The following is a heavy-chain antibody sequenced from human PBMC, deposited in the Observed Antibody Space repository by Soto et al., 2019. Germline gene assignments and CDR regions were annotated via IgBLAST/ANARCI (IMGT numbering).Heavy chain of an antibody. CDR1: GFTFSSYA. CDR2: ISYDGSNK. D-gene: IGHD2-21*02. J-gene: IGHJ5*02. Sequence: QVQLVESGGGVVQPGRSLRLSCAASGFTFSSYAMHWVRQAPGKGLEWVAVISYDGSNKYYADSVKGRFTISRDNSKNTLYLQMDSLRAEDTAVYYCERDHSVVVTAIFSSWGQGTLVTVSS. V-gene: IGHV3-30-3*01. CDR3: ERDHSVVVTAIFSS.